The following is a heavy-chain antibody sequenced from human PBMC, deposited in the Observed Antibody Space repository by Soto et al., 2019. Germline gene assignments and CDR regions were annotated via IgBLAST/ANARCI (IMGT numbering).Heavy chain of an antibody. CDR2: IVVGSGNT. V-gene: IGHV1-58*01. D-gene: IGHD6-19*01. J-gene: IGHJ6*02. Sequence: GASVKVSCKASGFTFTGSAVQGVRQARGQRLEWIGWIVVGSGNTNYAQKFQERVTITRDMSTSTAYMELSSLRSEDTAVYYCAAATLAGHSYYYYGMDVWGQGTTVTVSS. CDR1: GFTFTGSA. CDR3: AAATLAGHSYYYYGMDV.